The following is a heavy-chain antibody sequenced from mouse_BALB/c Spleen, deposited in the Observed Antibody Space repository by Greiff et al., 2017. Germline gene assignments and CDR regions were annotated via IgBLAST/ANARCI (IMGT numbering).Heavy chain of an antibody. CDR1: GYTFTDYA. V-gene: IGHV1S137*01. CDR3: ARKGTSYAMDY. Sequence: VKLMESGAELVRPGVSVKISCKGSGYTFTDYAMHWVKQSHAKSLEWIGVISTYYGDASYNQKFKGKATMTVDKSSSTAYMELARLTSEDSAIYYCARKGTSYAMDYWGQGTSVTVSS. J-gene: IGHJ4*01. D-gene: IGHD3-3*01. CDR2: ISTYYGDA.